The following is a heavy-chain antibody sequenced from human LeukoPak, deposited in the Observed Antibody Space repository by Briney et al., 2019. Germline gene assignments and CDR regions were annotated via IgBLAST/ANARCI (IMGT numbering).Heavy chain of an antibody. D-gene: IGHD3-3*01. CDR3: ARETSAIFGVVSTPGYYYMDV. Sequence: ASVKVSCKASGYNFTSYYMHWVRQAPGQGLEWMGIINPSGGSTSYAQKFQGRVTMTRDMSTSTVYMELSSLRSEDTAVYYCARETSAIFGVVSTPGYYYMDVWGKGTTVTASS. CDR1: GYNFTSYY. V-gene: IGHV1-46*01. CDR2: INPSGGST. J-gene: IGHJ6*03.